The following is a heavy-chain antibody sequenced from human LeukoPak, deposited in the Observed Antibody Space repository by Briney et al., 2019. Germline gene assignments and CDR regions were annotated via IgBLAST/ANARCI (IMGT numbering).Heavy chain of an antibody. V-gene: IGHV1-69*05. CDR2: IIPIFGTA. CDR3: ARVPLPTIFGVVEYYYMDV. J-gene: IGHJ6*03. Sequence: ASVKVSCKASGGTFSSYAIIWVRQAPGQGLEWMGGIIPIFGTANYAQKFQGRVTITTDESTSTAYMELSSLRSEDTAVYYCARVPLPTIFGVVEYYYMDVWSKGTTVTVSS. CDR1: GGTFSSYA. D-gene: IGHD3-3*01.